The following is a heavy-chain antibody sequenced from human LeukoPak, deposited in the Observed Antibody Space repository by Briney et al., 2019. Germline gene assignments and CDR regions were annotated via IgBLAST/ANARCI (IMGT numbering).Heavy chain of an antibody. D-gene: IGHD2-2*01. CDR3: ARGIEVVPTTLDRNWFDP. V-gene: IGHV4-34*01. J-gene: IGHJ5*02. CDR1: GGSFSDYY. CDR2: INHSGNT. Sequence: SETLSLTCAVYGGSFSDYYWSWIRQPPGKGLEWIGEINHSGNTYYNPSLKSRVTISVDTSKNQFSLKLSSVTAADTAVYFCARGIEVVPTTLDRNWFDPWGQGTLVSVST.